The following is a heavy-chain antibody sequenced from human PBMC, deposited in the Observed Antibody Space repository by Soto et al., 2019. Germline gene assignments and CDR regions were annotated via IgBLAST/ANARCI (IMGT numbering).Heavy chain of an antibody. D-gene: IGHD5-12*01. J-gene: IGHJ6*02. V-gene: IGHV3-30-3*01. CDR1: GFTFSSYA. CDR2: ISYDGSNK. Sequence: GGSLRLSCAASGFTFSSYAMHWVRQAPGKGLEWVAVISYDGSNKYYADSVKGRFTISRDNSKNTLYLQMNSLRAEDTAVYYCARDLRVWDPIPLEMATIRWYYYGMDVWGQGTTVTVSS. CDR3: ARDLRVWDPIPLEMATIRWYYYGMDV.